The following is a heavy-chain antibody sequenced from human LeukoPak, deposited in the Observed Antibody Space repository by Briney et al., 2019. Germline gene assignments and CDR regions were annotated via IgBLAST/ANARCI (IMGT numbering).Heavy chain of an antibody. CDR1: GYTFTNYG. Sequence: ASVTVSCKASGYTFTNYGISWVRQAPGQGLEWMGWISPYNGNTNFAQMLQGRVTMTTDTSTSTAYMELRTLRSDDTAVYYCARAGTSCYSSFDYWGQGTLVTVSS. V-gene: IGHV1-18*01. CDR3: ARAGTSCYSSFDY. J-gene: IGHJ4*02. CDR2: ISPYNGNT. D-gene: IGHD2-15*01.